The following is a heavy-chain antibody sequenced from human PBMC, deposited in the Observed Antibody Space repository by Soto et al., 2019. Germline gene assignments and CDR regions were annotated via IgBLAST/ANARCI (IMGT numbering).Heavy chain of an antibody. J-gene: IGHJ4*02. Sequence: GGSLRLSCAASGFTFSSDNMNWVRQGPGKGLEWVASTDPSSTYIYYADSVKGRFTISRDNAKKSLYLQMNSLRAEDTAVYYCARERGSSYVLFDYWGQGTLVTVSS. V-gene: IGHV3-21*01. CDR2: TDPSSTYI. CDR1: GFTFSSDN. CDR3: ARERGSSYVLFDY. D-gene: IGHD5-18*01.